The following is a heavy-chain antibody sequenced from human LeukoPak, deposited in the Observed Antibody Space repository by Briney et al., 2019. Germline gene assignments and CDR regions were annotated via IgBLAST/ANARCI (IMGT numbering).Heavy chain of an antibody. CDR2: IYYSGST. Sequence: SETLSLTCTVSGGSISSGGYYWSWIRQHPGKGLEWIGYIYYSGSTYYNPSLKSRVTISVDTSKNQFSLKLSSVTAADTAVYYCARVPAATIRIFDYWGQGTLVTVSS. V-gene: IGHV4-31*03. CDR1: GGSISSGGYY. J-gene: IGHJ4*02. D-gene: IGHD5-12*01. CDR3: ARVPAATIRIFDY.